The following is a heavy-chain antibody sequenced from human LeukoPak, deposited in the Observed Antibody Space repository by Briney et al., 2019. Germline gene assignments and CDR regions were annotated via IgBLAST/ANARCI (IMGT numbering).Heavy chain of an antibody. D-gene: IGHD2-8*01. V-gene: IGHV1-2*02. CDR3: ARGADGVAYGMDV. J-gene: IGHJ6*02. CDR1: GYAFTGYY. Sequence: GASVKVSCEASGYAFTGYYMHWVRQAPGRGLEWMGWINPNSGGTNYAQKFQGRVTMTRDTSISTAFMELSRLRADDTAVYYCARGADGVAYGMDVWGQVTTVTVSS. CDR2: INPNSGGT.